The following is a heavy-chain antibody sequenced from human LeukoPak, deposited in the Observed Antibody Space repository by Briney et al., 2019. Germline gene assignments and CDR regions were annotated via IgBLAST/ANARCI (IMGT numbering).Heavy chain of an antibody. Sequence: GGSLRLSCAASGFSFSDYAMSWVRQAPGKGLEWVSGIGSDGSTHHAESVKGCFAISRDNSKNTLYLQMNSLRAEDTAVYYCAKVGYYDSSGYLDYWGQGTLVTVSS. J-gene: IGHJ4*02. V-gene: IGHV3-23*01. D-gene: IGHD3-22*01. CDR2: IGSDGST. CDR1: GFSFSDYA. CDR3: AKVGYYDSSGYLDY.